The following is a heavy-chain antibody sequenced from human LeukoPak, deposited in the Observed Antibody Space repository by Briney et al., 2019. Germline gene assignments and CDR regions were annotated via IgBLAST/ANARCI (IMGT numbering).Heavy chain of an antibody. CDR3: ARHEAAPGGGYYGMDV. J-gene: IGHJ6*02. V-gene: IGHV4-39*01. D-gene: IGHD4-23*01. CDR2: IYYSGST. CDR1: GGSISSSSYY. Sequence: SETLSLTCTVSGGSISSSSYYWGWIRQPPGKGLEWIGSIYYSGSTYYNPSLKSRVTISVDTSKNQVSLKLSSVTAADTAVYYCARHEAAPGGGYYGMDVWGQGTTVTVSS.